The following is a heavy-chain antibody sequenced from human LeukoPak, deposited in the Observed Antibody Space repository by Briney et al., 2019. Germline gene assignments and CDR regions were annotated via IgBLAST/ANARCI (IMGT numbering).Heavy chain of an antibody. V-gene: IGHV1-18*01. CDR1: GYTFTSYG. Sequence: GASVKVSCKASGYTFTSYGISWVRQAPGQGLEWMGWISAYNGNTNYAQKLQGRVTMTTDTSTSTAYMELRSLRSDDTAVYYCARGLAAAGTEDAFDIWSQGTMVTVSS. J-gene: IGHJ3*02. CDR2: ISAYNGNT. CDR3: ARGLAAAGTEDAFDI. D-gene: IGHD6-13*01.